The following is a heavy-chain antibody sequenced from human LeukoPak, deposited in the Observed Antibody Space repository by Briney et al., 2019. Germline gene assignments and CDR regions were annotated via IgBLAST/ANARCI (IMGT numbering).Heavy chain of an antibody. V-gene: IGHV7-4-1*02. CDR1: GYTFTDYA. J-gene: IGHJ4*02. CDR3: AKLGYCSGGSCYGFDY. CDR2: INTNTGNP. D-gene: IGHD2-15*01. Sequence: ASVKVSCKASGYTFTDYAMNWVRQAPGQGLEWMGWINTNTGNPTYAQGFTGRFVFSLDTSVSTAYPQISSLKAEDTAVYYCAKLGYCSGGSCYGFDYWGQGTPVTVSS.